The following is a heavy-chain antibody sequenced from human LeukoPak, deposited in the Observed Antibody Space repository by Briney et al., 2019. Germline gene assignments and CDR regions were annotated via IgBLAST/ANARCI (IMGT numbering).Heavy chain of an antibody. J-gene: IGHJ4*02. V-gene: IGHV3-21*01. CDR3: ARDSIGYSYGTGY. CDR2: ISSSSSYI. CDR1: GFTFSTFW. Sequence: GGSLRLSCAVSGFTFSTFWMSWVRQAPGKGLEWVSSISSSSSYIYYADSVKGRFTISRDNAKNSLYLQMNSLRAEDTAVYYCARDSIGYSYGTGYWGQGTLVTVSS. D-gene: IGHD5-18*01.